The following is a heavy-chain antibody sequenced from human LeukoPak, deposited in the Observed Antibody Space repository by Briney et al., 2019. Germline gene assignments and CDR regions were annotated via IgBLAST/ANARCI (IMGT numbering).Heavy chain of an antibody. CDR1: GGSISSYY. CDR2: IYYSGST. V-gene: IGHV4-59*01. CDR3: ARSRNAFDI. Sequence: SETLSLTCTFSGGSISSYYWSWIRQPPGKGLEWIGYIYYSGSTNYNPSLKSRVTISVDTSKNQFSLKLSSVTAADTAVYYCARSRNAFDIWGQGTMVTVSS. J-gene: IGHJ3*02.